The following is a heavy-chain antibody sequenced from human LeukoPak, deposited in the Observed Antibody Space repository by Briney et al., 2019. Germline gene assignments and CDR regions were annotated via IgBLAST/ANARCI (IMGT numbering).Heavy chain of an antibody. J-gene: IGHJ4*02. V-gene: IGHV3-9*01. CDR1: GFTFDDYA. Sequence: PGRSLRLSCAASGFTFDDYAMHWVRQAPGKGLEWVSGISWNSGSIGYADSVKGRFTISRDNAKNSLYLQMNSLRAEDTALYYCAKDQYQLGSYFDYWGQGTLVTVSS. CDR3: AKDQYQLGSYFDY. CDR2: ISWNSGSI. D-gene: IGHD2-2*01.